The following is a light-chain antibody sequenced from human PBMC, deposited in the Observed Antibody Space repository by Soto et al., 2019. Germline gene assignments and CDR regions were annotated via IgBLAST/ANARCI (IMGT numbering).Light chain of an antibody. CDR2: GAS. V-gene: IGKV3-20*01. CDR3: QQYGSSIT. Sequence: IVLTQSPGTLSLSPGERTTLSCRASQSISRYLAWYQQKPGQGPRLLIYGASSRATGTPDRFSGSGSGTDFTLTISRPEPEDFAVYYCQQYGSSITFGQGTRLEIK. J-gene: IGKJ5*01. CDR1: QSISRY.